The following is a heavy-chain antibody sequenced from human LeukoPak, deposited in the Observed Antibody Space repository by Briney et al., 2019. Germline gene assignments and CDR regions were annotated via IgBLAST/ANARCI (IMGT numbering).Heavy chain of an antibody. V-gene: IGHV4-39*01. D-gene: IGHD4-23*01. J-gene: IGHJ4*02. Sequence: PSETLSLTCAVSGGSISSSNYYWGWIRQPPGKGLEWIGSIYYSGSTYYNPSLKSRVTISVDTSKRQFSLKLNSVTAADTAVYYCARHSSMITVVFDYWGQGTMVSVSS. CDR1: GGSISSSNYY. CDR3: ARHSSMITVVFDY. CDR2: IYYSGST.